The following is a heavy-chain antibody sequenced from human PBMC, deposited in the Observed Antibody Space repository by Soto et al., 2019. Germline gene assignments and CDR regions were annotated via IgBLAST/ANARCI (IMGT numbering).Heavy chain of an antibody. CDR1: GDSISNLDYF. J-gene: IGHJ5*01. Sequence: SETLSLTCSVSGDSISNLDYFWAWIRQPPGQALEYIGYIYKSATTYYNPSFESRVAISVDTSKNQFSLNVTSVTAADTAVYFCARGRYCLTGRCFPNWFDSWGQGALVTVSS. V-gene: IGHV4-30-4*01. CDR3: ARGRYCLTGRCFPNWFDS. CDR2: IYKSATT. D-gene: IGHD7-27*01.